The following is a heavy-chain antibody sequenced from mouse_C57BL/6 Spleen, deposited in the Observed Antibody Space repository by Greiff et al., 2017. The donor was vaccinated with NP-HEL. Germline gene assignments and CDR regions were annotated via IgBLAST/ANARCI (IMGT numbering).Heavy chain of an antibody. V-gene: IGHV1-61*01. J-gene: IGHJ1*03. Sequence: QVQLQQPGAELVRPGSSVKLSCKASGYTFNSYWMDWVKQRPGQGLEWIGNIYPSDSETHYNQKFKDKATLTVDKSSSTAYMQLSSLTSEDSAVYYCARGNWYVDVWGTGTTVTVSS. CDR3: ARGNWYVDV. CDR1: GYTFNSYW. CDR2: IYPSDSET.